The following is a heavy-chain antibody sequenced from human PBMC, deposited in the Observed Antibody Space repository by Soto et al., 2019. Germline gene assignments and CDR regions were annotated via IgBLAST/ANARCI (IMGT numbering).Heavy chain of an antibody. V-gene: IGHV3-23*01. CDR3: AKETPPILYYYDSSYFDY. J-gene: IGHJ4*02. Sequence: GGSLRLSCVASGFTFNTYAMSWVRWVRQAPGKGLEWVSAISGSGDSTSYADSVKGRFTISRDNSKNSLYLQLNSLRAEDTALYYCAKETPPILYYYDSSYFDYWGQGALVTVSS. D-gene: IGHD3-22*01. CDR2: ISGSGDST. CDR1: GFTFNTYA.